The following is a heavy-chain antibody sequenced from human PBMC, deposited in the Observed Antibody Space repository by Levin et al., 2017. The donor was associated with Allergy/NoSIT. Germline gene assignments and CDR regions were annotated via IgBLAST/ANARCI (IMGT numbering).Heavy chain of an antibody. J-gene: IGHJ4*02. CDR2: ISYDGSNK. CDR1: GFTFSSYA. Sequence: GGSLRLSCAASGFTFSSYAMHWVRQAPGKGLEWVAVISYDGSNKYYADSVKGRFTISRDNSKNTLYLQMNSLRAEDTAVYYCARLVSGYGSWGQGTLVTVSS. CDR3: ARLVSGYGS. V-gene: IGHV3-30-3*01. D-gene: IGHD5-12*01.